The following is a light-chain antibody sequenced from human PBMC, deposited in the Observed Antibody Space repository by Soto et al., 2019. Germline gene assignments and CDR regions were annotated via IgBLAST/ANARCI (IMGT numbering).Light chain of an antibody. V-gene: IGKV3-20*01. CDR1: QSVSSNF. CDR2: GAS. CDR3: QQYGSSPRT. J-gene: IGKJ1*01. Sequence: EIVLTQSTGTLSLSPGERATLSFRASQSVSSNFLAWYQQKPGQAPRLLISGASNRATGIPDRFSGSGSGTDFSLTISSLEPGDLAVYYCQQYGSSPRTFGQGTKVDI.